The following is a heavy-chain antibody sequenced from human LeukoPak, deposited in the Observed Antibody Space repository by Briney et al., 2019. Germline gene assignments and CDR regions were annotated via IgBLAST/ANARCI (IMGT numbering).Heavy chain of an antibody. Sequence: PGGSLRLSCAASGFTFSSYSMNWVRQAPGKGLQWVSYIQSTSGSLHYADSVKGRFTISRDNAKNSLYLQMNSLRAEDTAVYYCSRVVQDVTGADYWGQGTLVIVSS. V-gene: IGHV3-48*01. J-gene: IGHJ4*02. CDR2: IQSTSGSL. CDR1: GFTFSSYS. D-gene: IGHD3-9*01. CDR3: SRVVQDVTGADY.